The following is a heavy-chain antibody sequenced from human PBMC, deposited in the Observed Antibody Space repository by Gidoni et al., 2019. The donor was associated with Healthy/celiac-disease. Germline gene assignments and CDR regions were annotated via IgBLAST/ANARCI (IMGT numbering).Heavy chain of an antibody. Sequence: QVQLLESGGGVVQPGRSLRLSCAASGFTFSSYAMHWVRQAPGKGLEWVAVISYDGSNKYYADSVKGRFTISRDNSKNTLYLQMNSLRAEDTAVYYCARFFAFDIWGQGTMVTVSS. CDR2: ISYDGSNK. CDR1: GFTFSSYA. V-gene: IGHV3-30-3*01. CDR3: ARFFAFDI. J-gene: IGHJ3*02.